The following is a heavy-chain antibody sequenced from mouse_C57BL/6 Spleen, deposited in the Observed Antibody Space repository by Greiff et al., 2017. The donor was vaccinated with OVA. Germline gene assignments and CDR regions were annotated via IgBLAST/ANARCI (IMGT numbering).Heavy chain of an antibody. CDR2: ISSGSSTI. CDR3: ARNERDLWYFDV. CDR1: GFTFSDYG. J-gene: IGHJ1*03. Sequence: VQLKESGGGLVKPGGSLKLSCAASGFTFSDYGMHWVRQAPEKGLEWVAYISSGSSTIYYADTVKGRFTISRDNAKNTLFLQMTSLRSEDTAMYYCARNERDLWYFDVWGTGTTVTVSS. V-gene: IGHV5-17*01.